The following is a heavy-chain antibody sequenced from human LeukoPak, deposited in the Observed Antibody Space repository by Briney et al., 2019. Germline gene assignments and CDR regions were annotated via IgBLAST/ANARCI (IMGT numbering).Heavy chain of an antibody. CDR3: ARVNFGDPPGSYFDY. Sequence: SVKVSCRASGGTFSSYAISWVRQAPGQGLEWMGRIIPIFGTANYAQKFQGRVTITTDESTSTAYMELSSPRSEDTAVYYCARVNFGDPPGSYFDYWGQGTLVTVSS. CDR2: IIPIFGTA. J-gene: IGHJ4*02. CDR1: GGTFSSYA. D-gene: IGHD3-10*01. V-gene: IGHV1-69*05.